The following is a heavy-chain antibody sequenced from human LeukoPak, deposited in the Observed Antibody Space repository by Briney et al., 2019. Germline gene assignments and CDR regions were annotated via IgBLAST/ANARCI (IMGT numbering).Heavy chain of an antibody. CDR1: GFTFSSYA. CDR3: AELGITMIGGV. D-gene: IGHD3-10*02. J-gene: IGHJ6*04. CDR2: ISSSGSTI. V-gene: IGHV3-48*03. Sequence: GGSLRLSCAASGFTFSSYAMNWVRQAPGKGPEWVSYISSSGSTIYYADSVKGRFTISRDNAKNSLYLQMNSLRAEDTAVYYCAELGITMIGGVWGKGTTVTISS.